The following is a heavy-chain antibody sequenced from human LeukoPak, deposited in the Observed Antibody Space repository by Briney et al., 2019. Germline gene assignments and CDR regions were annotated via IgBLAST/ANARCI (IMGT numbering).Heavy chain of an antibody. D-gene: IGHD3-9*01. CDR2: IYYSGST. Sequence: GSLRLSCAASGFTLSTYWMSWVRQPPGKGLEWIGSIYYSGSTYYNPSLKSRVTMSVDTSKNQFSLKLSSVTAADTAVYYCASGLKDDILTGRTSYYFDYWGQGTLVTVSS. CDR1: GFTLSTYW. J-gene: IGHJ4*02. CDR3: ASGLKDDILTGRTSYYFDY. V-gene: IGHV4-59*04.